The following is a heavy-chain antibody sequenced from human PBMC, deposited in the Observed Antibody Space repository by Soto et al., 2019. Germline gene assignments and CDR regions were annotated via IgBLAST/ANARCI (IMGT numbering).Heavy chain of an antibody. CDR3: ACFFQLRGRLFDC. D-gene: IGHD3-16*01. Sequence: EVQLVESGGGFVESGGSLRLSCAASGFSFKDAWMTWVRQAPGKGLEWVGSIKSSTDGGTADYGAAVKGRLTMSRDDAKDTLYLYMDGLKREDTGVYYFACFFQLRGRLFDCCGPGNKGNVS. J-gene: IGHJ4*02. CDR2: IKSSTDGGTA. V-gene: IGHV3-15*07. CDR1: GFSFKDAW.